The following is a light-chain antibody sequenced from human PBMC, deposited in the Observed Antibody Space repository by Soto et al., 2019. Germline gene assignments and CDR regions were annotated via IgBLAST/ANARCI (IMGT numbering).Light chain of an antibody. V-gene: IGKV1-8*01. Sequence: AIRMTQSPSSLSASTGDRVTITCRASQGISSYLAWYQQKPGKAPKLLIYAASTLQSWVPSRFSGSGSGTDFTLTISCLQSEDFATYNCQQYYSYPVAFGGGTKVEIK. J-gene: IGKJ4*01. CDR1: QGISSY. CDR2: AAS. CDR3: QQYYSYPVA.